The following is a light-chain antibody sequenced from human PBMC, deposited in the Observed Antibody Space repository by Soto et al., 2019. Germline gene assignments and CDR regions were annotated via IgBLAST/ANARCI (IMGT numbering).Light chain of an antibody. V-gene: IGKV3-15*01. J-gene: IGKJ1*01. CDR3: QQYNNWPRT. CDR1: QSVSSN. Sequence: EIVMTQSPATLSVSPGERATLSCRASQSVSSNLAWYQQKPGQAPRLLIYGTSTRATGIPARFSGSGSGTVFSFTINSLQSEDFAVYYCQQYNNWPRTFGQGTKVDIK. CDR2: GTS.